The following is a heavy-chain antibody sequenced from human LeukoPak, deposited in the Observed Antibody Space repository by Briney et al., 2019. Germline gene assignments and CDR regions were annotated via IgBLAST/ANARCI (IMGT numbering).Heavy chain of an antibody. J-gene: IGHJ4*02. CDR3: ARDPGGHFDY. CDR1: GFTFSSYA. Sequence: GGSLRLSCAASGFTFSSYAMHWVRQAPGKGLEWVAVISYDGSNKYYADSVKGRFTISRDNSKNTLYLQMNSLRAEDTAVYYCARDPGGHFDYWGQGTLVTVSS. CDR2: ISYDGSNK. V-gene: IGHV3-30-3*01. D-gene: IGHD2-15*01.